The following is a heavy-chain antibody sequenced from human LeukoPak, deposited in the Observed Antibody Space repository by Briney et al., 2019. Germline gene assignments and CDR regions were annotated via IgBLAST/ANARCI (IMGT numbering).Heavy chain of an antibody. Sequence: PGGSLRLSCAASGFTFDDYSMHWVRQGPGKGLEWVSVISWDGGSTSYADSVKGRFTISRDNSKNSLCLQMNSLRSEDSALYYCAKDRGGVDYWGQGTLVTVSS. V-gene: IGHV3-43*01. D-gene: IGHD3-16*01. CDR2: ISWDGGST. CDR3: AKDRGGVDY. J-gene: IGHJ4*02. CDR1: GFTFDDYS.